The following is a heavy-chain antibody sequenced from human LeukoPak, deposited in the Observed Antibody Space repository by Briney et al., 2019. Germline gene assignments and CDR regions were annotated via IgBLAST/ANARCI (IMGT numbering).Heavy chain of an antibody. CDR2: ISAYNGNT. CDR1: GYTFTSYG. CDR3: ARARRTYYDILTGSDY. D-gene: IGHD3-9*01. Sequence: ASVKVSCKASGYTFTSYGISWVRQAPGQGPEWMGWISAYNGNTNYAQKLQGRVTMTTDTSTSTAYMELRSLRSDDTAVYYCARARRTYYDILTGSDYWGQGTLVTVSS. J-gene: IGHJ4*02. V-gene: IGHV1-18*01.